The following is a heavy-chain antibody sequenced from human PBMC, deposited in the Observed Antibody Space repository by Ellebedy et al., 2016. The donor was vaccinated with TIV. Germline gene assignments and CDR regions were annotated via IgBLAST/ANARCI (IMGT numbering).Heavy chain of an antibody. CDR1: GGSFSGYY. D-gene: IGHD3-10*01. V-gene: IGHV4-34*01. CDR2: INHSGST. J-gene: IGHJ6*02. Sequence: SETLSLXXAVYGGSFSGYYWSWIRQPPGKGLEWIGEINHSGSTNYNPSLKSRVTMSVDTSKNQFSLKLSSVTAADTAVYYCARSRYGSGSSGIMLMDVWGQGTTVTVSS. CDR3: ARSRYGSGSSGIMLMDV.